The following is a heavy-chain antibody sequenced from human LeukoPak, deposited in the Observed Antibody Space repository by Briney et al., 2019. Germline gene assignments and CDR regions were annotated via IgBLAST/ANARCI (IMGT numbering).Heavy chain of an antibody. CDR1: GITVSSNF. Sequence: GGSPRLSCAASGITVSSNFMYWVRQAPGKGLQCVSALFTGNSAYYADSVKGRFTISRDNSNDTLYLQMDSLRAEDTAVYYCARSWLVYYWYYGMDVWGQGTTVTVSS. V-gene: IGHV3-66*01. J-gene: IGHJ6*02. CDR2: LFTGNSA. D-gene: IGHD5/OR15-5a*01. CDR3: ARSWLVYYWYYGMDV.